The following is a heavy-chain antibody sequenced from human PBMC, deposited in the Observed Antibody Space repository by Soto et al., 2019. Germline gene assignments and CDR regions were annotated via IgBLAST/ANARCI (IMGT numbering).Heavy chain of an antibody. J-gene: IGHJ5*02. V-gene: IGHV4-59*01. Sequence: SETLSLTCTVSGGSISSYYWSWIRQPPGKGLEWIGYIYYSGSTNYNPSLKSRVTISVDTSKNQFSLKLSSVTAADTAVYYCARVIRRGSYINWFDPWGQGTLVPVSS. CDR1: GGSISSYY. CDR3: ARVIRRGSYINWFDP. D-gene: IGHD1-26*01. CDR2: IYYSGST.